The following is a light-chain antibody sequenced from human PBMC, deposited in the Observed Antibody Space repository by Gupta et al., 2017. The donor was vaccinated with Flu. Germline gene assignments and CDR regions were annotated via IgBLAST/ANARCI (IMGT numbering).Light chain of an antibody. Sequence: DVVVTQSPLSLPATLGQPASISCRSSQSLVYSDGETYLNWFQQRPGQSPRRLMYKGSKRDSGVPDRFSGSGSGTDFTLIISRVEAEDVGVYYCKQGTHWPRTFGPGTRVEIK. CDR3: KQGTHWPRT. CDR2: KGS. J-gene: IGKJ1*01. CDR1: QSLVYSDGETY. V-gene: IGKV2-30*01.